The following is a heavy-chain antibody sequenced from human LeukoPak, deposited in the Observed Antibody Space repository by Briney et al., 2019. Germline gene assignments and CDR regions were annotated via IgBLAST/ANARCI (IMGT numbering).Heavy chain of an antibody. CDR3: ARDLRDIAVAGRGYFQH. V-gene: IGHV1-69*04. D-gene: IGHD6-19*01. J-gene: IGHJ1*01. CDR2: IIPILGIA. CDR1: GGTFSSYA. Sequence: ASVKVSCKASGGTFSSYAISWVRQAPGQGLEWMGRIIPILGIANYAQKFQGRVTITADKSTSTAYMELRSLRSDDTAVYYCARDLRDIAVAGRGYFQHWGQGTLVTVSS.